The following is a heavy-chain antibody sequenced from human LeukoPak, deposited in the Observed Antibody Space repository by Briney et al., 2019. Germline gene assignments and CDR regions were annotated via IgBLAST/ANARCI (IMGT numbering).Heavy chain of an antibody. J-gene: IGHJ4*02. D-gene: IGHD5-12*01. V-gene: IGHV4-34*01. CDR2: INHSGST. CDR1: GGSFSGYY. CDR3: ARGEWLRLRKGFDY. Sequence: SETLSLTCAVYGGSFSGYYWSWIRQPPGMGLEWIGEINHSGSTNYNPSLKSRVTISVDTSKNQFSLKLSSVTAADTAVYYCARGEWLRLRKGFDYWGQGTLVTVSS.